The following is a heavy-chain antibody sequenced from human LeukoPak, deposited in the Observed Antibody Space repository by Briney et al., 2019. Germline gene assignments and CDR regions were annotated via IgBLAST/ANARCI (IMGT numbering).Heavy chain of an antibody. CDR1: GGTFSSYV. Sequence: SVKVSCKASGGTFSSYVISWVRQAPGQGLEWMGGIIPIFVTANYAQKFQGRVTITADESTSTAYMELSSLRYEDTAVYYCARARNYYYESSGSQALYNWGQGTLVTVSS. J-gene: IGHJ4*02. D-gene: IGHD3-22*01. V-gene: IGHV1-69*01. CDR3: ARARNYYYESSGSQALYN. CDR2: IIPIFVTA.